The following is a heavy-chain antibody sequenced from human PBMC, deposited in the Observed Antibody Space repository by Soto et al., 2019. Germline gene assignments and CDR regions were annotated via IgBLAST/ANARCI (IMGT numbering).Heavy chain of an antibody. J-gene: IGHJ4*02. CDR2: ISYDGSNK. V-gene: IGHV3-30*03. CDR1: GFTFSSYG. D-gene: IGHD1-1*01. CDR3: TTAFEY. Sequence: PGGSLRLSCAASGFTFSSYGMHWVRQAPGKGLEWVAVISYDGSNKYYADSVKGRFTISRDNSKNTLYLQMNSLRAEDTAVYYCTTAFEYWGQGALVTVSS.